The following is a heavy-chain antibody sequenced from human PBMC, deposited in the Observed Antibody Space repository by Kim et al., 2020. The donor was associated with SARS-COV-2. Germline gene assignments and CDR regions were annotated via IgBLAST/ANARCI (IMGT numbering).Heavy chain of an antibody. V-gene: IGHV4-39*01. J-gene: IGHJ4*02. Sequence: YSNPSLTSRVTLSVETSKNQFSLKLSSVTAADTSVFYCARHLTGSSWFDYWGQGTLVTVSS. CDR3: ARHLTGSSWFDY. D-gene: IGHD6-13*01.